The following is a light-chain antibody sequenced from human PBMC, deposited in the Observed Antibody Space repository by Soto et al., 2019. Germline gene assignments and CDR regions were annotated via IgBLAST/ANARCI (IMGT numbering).Light chain of an antibody. CDR2: EVS. CDR1: TSDVGGYNY. CDR3: SSYTSSSTLV. V-gene: IGLV2-14*01. J-gene: IGLJ3*02. Sequence: QSALAQPASVSGSPGQSITISCTGTTSDVGGYNYVSWYQQHPGKAPKLMIYEVSNRPSGVSNRFSGSKSDNTASLTISGLQADDEADYYCSSYTSSSTLVFGRGTK.